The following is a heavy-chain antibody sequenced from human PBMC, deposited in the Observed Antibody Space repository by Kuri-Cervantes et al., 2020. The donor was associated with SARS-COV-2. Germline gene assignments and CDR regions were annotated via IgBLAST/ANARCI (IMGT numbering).Heavy chain of an antibody. CDR3: VIGAGGNS. CDR1: GFSFSTYS. J-gene: IGHJ4*02. CDR2: IGVGGTPI. V-gene: IGHV3-48*02. Sequence: GGSLRLSCAGSGFSFSTYSMNWVRQAPGKGLEWTSYIGVGGTPIYYADSVRGRCTISRDNAKNSPYLQMSSLRDEDTAIYVCVIGAGGNSWGQGTLVTVSS. D-gene: IGHD3-16*01.